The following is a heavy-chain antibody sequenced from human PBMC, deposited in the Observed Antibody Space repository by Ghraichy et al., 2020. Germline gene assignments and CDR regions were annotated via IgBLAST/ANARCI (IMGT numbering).Heavy chain of an antibody. J-gene: IGHJ1*01. V-gene: IGHV4-34*01. CDR3: AGSSWYVAEYFQH. Sequence: GSLRLSCAVYGGSFSGYYLSWIRQPPGKGLEWIGESSHSGSTNYNPSLKRRVTISVDTSKNQFSLKLSSVTAADTAVYYCAGSSWYVAEYFQHWGQGTLVTVA. CDR2: SSHSGST. D-gene: IGHD6-13*01. CDR1: GGSFSGYY.